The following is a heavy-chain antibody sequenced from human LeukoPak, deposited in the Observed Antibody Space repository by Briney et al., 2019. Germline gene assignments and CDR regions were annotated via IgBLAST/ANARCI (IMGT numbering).Heavy chain of an antibody. CDR1: GYTFTSYY. CDR2: INPSGGST. Sequence: PSASVKVSCKASGYTFTSYYMHWVRQAPGQGLEWMGIINPSGGSTSYAQRFQGRVTLTRDTSTTTVYMELSSLRSEDTAVYYCARFGGYGRNYYYYGMDVWGQGTTVTVSS. D-gene: IGHD5-12*01. V-gene: IGHV1-46*01. CDR3: ARFGGYGRNYYYYGMDV. J-gene: IGHJ6*02.